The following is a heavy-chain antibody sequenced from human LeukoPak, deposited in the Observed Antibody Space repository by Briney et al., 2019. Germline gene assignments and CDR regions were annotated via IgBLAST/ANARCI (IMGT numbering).Heavy chain of an antibody. CDR1: GGSISSHY. CDR3: ARSTGKRIELDY. CDR2: IYYSGST. J-gene: IGHJ4*02. V-gene: IGHV4-59*11. D-gene: IGHD1-1*01. Sequence: SETLSLTCTVSGGSISSHYWSWIRQPPGKGLEWIGYIYYSGSTNYNPSLKSRVTISVDTSKNQFSLKLSPVTAADTAVYYCARSTGKRIELDYWGQGTLVTVSS.